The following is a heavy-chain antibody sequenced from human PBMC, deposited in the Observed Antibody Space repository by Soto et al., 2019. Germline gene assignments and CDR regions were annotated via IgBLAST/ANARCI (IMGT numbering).Heavy chain of an antibody. CDR2: ISPSGDGP. J-gene: IGHJ6*02. CDR3: ASMDYSYYYGMDV. V-gene: IGHV1-46*01. CDR1: GHTFTNYY. Sequence: ASVKVSCKASGHTFTNYYMHWVRQAPGQGLEWMGVISPSGDGPTFAQKFQGRVTMTRDTSTSTVYMELSSLRFEDAAVYYCASMDYSYYYGMDVWGQGIMVTVSS. D-gene: IGHD3-10*01.